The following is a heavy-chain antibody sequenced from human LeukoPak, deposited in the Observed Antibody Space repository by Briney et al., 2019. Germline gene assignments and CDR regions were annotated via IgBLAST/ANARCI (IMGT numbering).Heavy chain of an antibody. J-gene: IGHJ5*02. CDR1: GYTFTGYY. D-gene: IGHD3-10*01. V-gene: IGHV1-2*02. CDR2: INPNSGGT. Sequence: GASVKVSCKASGYTFTGYYMHWVRQAPGQGLEWMGWINPNSGGTNYAQKFQGRATMTRDTSITTAYMELSRLRSDDTAVYYCARDRLYYGSGSINWFDPWGQGTLVTVSS. CDR3: ARDRLYYGSGSINWFDP.